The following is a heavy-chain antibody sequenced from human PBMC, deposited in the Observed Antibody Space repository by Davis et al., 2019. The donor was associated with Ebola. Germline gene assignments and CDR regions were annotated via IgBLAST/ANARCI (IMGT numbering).Heavy chain of an antibody. CDR2: IYYAGHT. V-gene: IGHV4-39*01. D-gene: IGHD6-19*01. CDR3: ARRQWLIPGNFDS. Sequence: GSLRLSCTVSGGSISSSDYYWAWIRQPPGRGLEWIGSIYYAGHTFYNPSLKSRITISVDTSKNQFSLNLSSVTAADTAIYFCARRQWLIPGNFDSWGQGTLVTVSS. J-gene: IGHJ4*02. CDR1: GGSISSSDYY.